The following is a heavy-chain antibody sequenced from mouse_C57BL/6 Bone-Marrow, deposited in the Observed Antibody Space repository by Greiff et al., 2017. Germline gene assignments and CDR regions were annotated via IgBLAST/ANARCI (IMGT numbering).Heavy chain of an antibody. CDR2: IYPGDGST. Sequence: VQLQQSGPELVKPGASVKLSCTASGYTFTSYDINWVNQTPGQGLEWIGWIYPGDGSTKYNEKFKGQATLTVDTSSSTAYMELHSLTSEDSAVYFCARSWGYVFDYWGQGTTLTVSS. D-gene: IGHD2-2*01. CDR3: ARSWGYVFDY. CDR1: GYTFTSYD. V-gene: IGHV1-85*01. J-gene: IGHJ2*01.